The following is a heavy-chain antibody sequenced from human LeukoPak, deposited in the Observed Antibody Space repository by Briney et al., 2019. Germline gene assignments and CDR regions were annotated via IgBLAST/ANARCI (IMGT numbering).Heavy chain of an antibody. J-gene: IGHJ6*03. CDR1: GFTFSSYG. Sequence: GGSLRLSCAASGFTFSSYGMHWVRQAPGKGLEWVAFIRYDGSNKYYADSVKGRFTISRDNSKNTLYLQMNSLRAEDTAVYYCAKEETGSGSYFYVPYYYYYMDVWGKGTTVTISS. D-gene: IGHD3-10*01. V-gene: IGHV3-30*02. CDR3: AKEETGSGSYFYVPYYYYYMDV. CDR2: IRYDGSNK.